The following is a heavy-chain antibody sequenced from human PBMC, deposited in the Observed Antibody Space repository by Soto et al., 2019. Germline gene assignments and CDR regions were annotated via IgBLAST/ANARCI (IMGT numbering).Heavy chain of an antibody. J-gene: IGHJ4*02. CDR3: ARDLESSIPTWAFGGD. CDR1: GGTFSPYT. D-gene: IGHD3-10*01. V-gene: IGHV1-69*08. Sequence: QVQLVQSGAEVKKPGSSVKVSCKASGGTFSPYTITWVRQAPGQGLAWMGRIIPMFDITNYALKFQDRVTITADRSTSTAYLELRSLRSEDSAVYFCARDLESSIPTWAFGGDWGQGTLVTVSS. CDR2: IIPMFDIT.